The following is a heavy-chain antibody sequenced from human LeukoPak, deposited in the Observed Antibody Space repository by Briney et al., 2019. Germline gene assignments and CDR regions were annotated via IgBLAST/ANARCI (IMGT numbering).Heavy chain of an antibody. Sequence: SETLSLTCTVSGGSISNYYWSWIRQPPGKGLEWIGYIYYSGSTNYNPSLKSRVTISVDTSKNQFSLKLSSVTAADTAVYYCARLPHYYDTSNTVGYWGQGTLVTVSS. CDR1: GGSISNYY. V-gene: IGHV4-59*08. CDR2: IYYSGST. D-gene: IGHD3-22*01. J-gene: IGHJ4*02. CDR3: ARLPHYYDTSNTVGY.